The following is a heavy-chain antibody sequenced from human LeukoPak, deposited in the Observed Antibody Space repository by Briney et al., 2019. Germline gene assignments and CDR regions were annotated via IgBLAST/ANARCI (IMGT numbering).Heavy chain of an antibody. D-gene: IGHD3-3*01. CDR1: GGSFSGYY. CDR2: INHSGST. Sequence: SETLSLTCAVYGGSFSGYYWSWIRQPPGKGLEWIGEINHSGSTNYNPSLKSRVTISVDTSKNQFSLKLGSVTAADTAVYYCARGRPVSRFLEWLLWDYWGQGTLVTVSS. J-gene: IGHJ4*02. V-gene: IGHV4-34*01. CDR3: ARGRPVSRFLEWLLWDY.